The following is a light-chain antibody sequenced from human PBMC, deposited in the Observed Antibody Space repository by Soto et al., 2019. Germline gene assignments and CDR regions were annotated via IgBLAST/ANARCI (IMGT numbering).Light chain of an antibody. CDR2: ATS. CDR1: ETIGKY. CDR3: HLTHNTLIYT. J-gene: IGKJ2*01. Sequence: IQMTQSPSGLSAAVGDRFTISCRTSETIGKYVNWYQHRPGKAPNLLXSATSFLQSGAPSSFSGNVSATHFTLTINNLKPEDLGNYYCHLTHNTLIYTFGQGTKGDI. V-gene: IGKV1-39*01.